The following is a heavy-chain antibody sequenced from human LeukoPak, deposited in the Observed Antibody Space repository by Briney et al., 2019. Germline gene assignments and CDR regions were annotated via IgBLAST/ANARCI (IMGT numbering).Heavy chain of an antibody. Sequence: GGSLRLSCAASGFTFSSYEMNWVRQAPGKGLEWNSYIRSSSRTIYYADSVKGRFTISRDNAKNSLFLQMNSLRAEDTAVYCCARDGVGRVPEMSAPDYWGQGTLVTVSS. D-gene: IGHD3-16*01. CDR1: GFTFSSYE. CDR3: ARDGVGRVPEMSAPDY. CDR2: IRSSSRTI. V-gene: IGHV3-48*03. J-gene: IGHJ4*02.